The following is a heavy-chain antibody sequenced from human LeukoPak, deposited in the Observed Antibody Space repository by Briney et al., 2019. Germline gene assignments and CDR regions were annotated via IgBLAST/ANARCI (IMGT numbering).Heavy chain of an antibody. J-gene: IGHJ3*02. V-gene: IGHV3-23*01. CDR3: AKGSTMILDAFDI. CDR2: ISGSGGST. D-gene: IGHD3-22*01. Sequence: GGSLRLSCAASGFTFSSYAMSWVRQAPGKGLEWVSAISGSGGSTYYADSVKGRLTISRDNSKNTLYLQMNSLRAEDTAVYYCAKGSTMILDAFDIWGQGTMVTVSS. CDR1: GFTFSSYA.